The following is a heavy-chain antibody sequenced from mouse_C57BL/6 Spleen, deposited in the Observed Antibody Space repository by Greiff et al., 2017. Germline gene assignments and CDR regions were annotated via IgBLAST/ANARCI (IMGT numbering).Heavy chain of an antibody. CDR3: ARGAYDAMDY. J-gene: IGHJ4*01. CDR1: GYTFTNYW. Sequence: VQLQQSGAELVRPGTSVKMSCKASGYTFTNYWIGWAKQRPGHGLEWIGDIYPGGGYTNYNEKFKGKATLTADKSSSTAYMQFSSLTSEDSAIYYCARGAYDAMDYWGQGTSVTVSS. CDR2: IYPGGGYT. V-gene: IGHV1-63*01.